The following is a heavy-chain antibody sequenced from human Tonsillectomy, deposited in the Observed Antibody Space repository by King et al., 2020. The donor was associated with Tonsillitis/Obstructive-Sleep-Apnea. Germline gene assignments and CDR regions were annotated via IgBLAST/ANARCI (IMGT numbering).Heavy chain of an antibody. CDR2: ISGSAANT. CDR3: AYGFWGWFYGGLDY. CDR1: GFTFSSYA. D-gene: IGHD3-3*01. Sequence: VQLVESGGVLVQPGGSLRLSCAASGFTFSSYAMNWVRQAPGKGLEWVSGISGSAANTYYADSVRGRFSISRDNSKNTLYLQMNSLGAEDTAVYYCAYGFWGWFYGGLDYRGQGTLGPGSS. J-gene: IGHJ4*01. V-gene: IGHV3-23*04.